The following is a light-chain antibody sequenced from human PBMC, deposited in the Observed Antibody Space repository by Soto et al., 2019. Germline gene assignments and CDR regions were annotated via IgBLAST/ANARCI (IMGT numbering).Light chain of an antibody. J-gene: IGLJ1*01. CDR3: QSYDSSLSGGV. V-gene: IGLV1-40*01. CDR2: GNS. Sequence: QSVLTQPPSLSGAPGQRVTISCTGSSSNIGTGYDIHWYQQVPGTAPKLLIYGNSNRPSGVPDRFSGSKSGTSASLAITGLQAEDEADYYCQSYDSSLSGGVFGTGTKLTVL. CDR1: SSNIGTGYD.